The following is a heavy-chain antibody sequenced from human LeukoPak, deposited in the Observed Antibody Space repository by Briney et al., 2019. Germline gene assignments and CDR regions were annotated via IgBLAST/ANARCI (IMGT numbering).Heavy chain of an antibody. CDR3: VQNTPGTIEH. J-gene: IGHJ1*01. V-gene: IGHV4-39*01. CDR2: IYSSGTT. D-gene: IGHD1-7*01. CDR1: GASSSSSRYY. Sequence: SDTLSLTCTVSGASSSSSRYYWGWIRQPPGKGLECVGNIYSSGTTYYNPSLKSRVTISIDTSKSQFSLRLSSVTAADTAMYYCVQNTPGTIEHWGQGTLVTVSS.